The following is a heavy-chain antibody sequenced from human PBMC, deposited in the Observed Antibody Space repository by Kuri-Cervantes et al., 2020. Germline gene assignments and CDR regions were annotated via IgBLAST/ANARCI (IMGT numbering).Heavy chain of an antibody. CDR2: MKLDGSER. V-gene: IGHV3-7*03. CDR1: GITSNTYW. J-gene: IGHJ3*02. CDR3: AKSSRQWLRAFDI. Sequence: GSLRLSCTDSGITSNTYWMTWVRQAPGKGLQWVANMKLDGSERCYVDSVKGRFTISRDNSKNTLYLQMNSLRAEDTAVYYCAKSSRQWLRAFDIWGQGTMVTVSS. D-gene: IGHD6-19*01.